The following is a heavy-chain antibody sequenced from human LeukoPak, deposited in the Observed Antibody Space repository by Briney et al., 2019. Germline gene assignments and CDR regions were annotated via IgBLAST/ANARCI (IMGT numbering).Heavy chain of an antibody. CDR2: IWYDGSNK. Sequence: GGSLRLSCAASGFTFSDYYMSWIRQAPGKGLEWVAVIWYDGSNKYYADSVKGRFTISRDNSKNTLYLQMNSLRAEDTAVYYCARARTTYFDYWGQGTLVTVSS. CDR3: ARARTTYFDY. J-gene: IGHJ4*02. V-gene: IGHV3-33*08. D-gene: IGHD2/OR15-2a*01. CDR1: GFTFSDYY.